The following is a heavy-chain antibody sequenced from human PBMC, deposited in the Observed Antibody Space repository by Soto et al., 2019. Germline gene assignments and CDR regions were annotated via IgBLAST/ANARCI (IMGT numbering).Heavy chain of an antibody. J-gene: IGHJ6*02. CDR3: VRNWRYYGGDYYYGMDA. CDR2: IYWDDDE. CDR1: GFSLNTGGVG. D-gene: IGHD3-10*01. V-gene: IGHV2-5*02. Sequence: ITLKESGPTLVKPTQTLTLTCTFSGFSLNTGGVGVGWVRQPRGKAMEWLALIYWDDDERYRPSLRSRLNITKHTINNQVVLTMTNMDPEDTATYYCVRNWRYYGGDYYYGMDAWGQGTTVTVSS.